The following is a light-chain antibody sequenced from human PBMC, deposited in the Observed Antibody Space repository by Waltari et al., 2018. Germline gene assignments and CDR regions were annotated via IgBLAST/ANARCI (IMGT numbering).Light chain of an antibody. J-gene: IGKJ4*01. Sequence: DIQMTQSPSTLSASVGDRVTITCRASQRIGSLLAWYQQKPGKAPKLLIYDAPSLESGVPSRFSGSGSGTEFTLTINSLQPDDFATYSCQQYYSYFTFGGGAKVEIK. CDR3: QQYYSYFT. V-gene: IGKV1-5*01. CDR1: QRIGSL. CDR2: DAP.